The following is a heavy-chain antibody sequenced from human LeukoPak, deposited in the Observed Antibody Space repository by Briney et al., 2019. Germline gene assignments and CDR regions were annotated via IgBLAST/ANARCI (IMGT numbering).Heavy chain of an antibody. Sequence: PSETLSLTCTVSGGSISSSSYYWGWIRQPPGKGLEWIGSIYYSGSTYYNPSLKSRVTISVDTSKNQFSLKLSSVTAADTAVYYCARANRFPVLQLWLSDYYYYMDVWGKGTTVTVSS. D-gene: IGHD5-18*01. V-gene: IGHV4-39*07. CDR1: GGSISSSSYY. CDR3: ARANRFPVLQLWLSDYYYYMDV. J-gene: IGHJ6*03. CDR2: IYYSGST.